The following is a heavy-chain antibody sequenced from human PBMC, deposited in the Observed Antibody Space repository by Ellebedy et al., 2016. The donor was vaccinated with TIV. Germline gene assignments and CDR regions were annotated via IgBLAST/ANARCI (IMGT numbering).Heavy chain of an antibody. Sequence: SETLSLTCTVSGGSISSYYWSWIRQPAGKGLEWIGRIYTSGSTNYNPSLKSRVTMSVDTSKNHFSLKLNSVTAADTAVYYCAGGDISTTPAGERNWFDPWGQGILVTVSS. V-gene: IGHV4-4*07. CDR2: IYTSGST. CDR1: GGSISSYY. CDR3: AGGDISTTPAGERNWFDP. J-gene: IGHJ5*02. D-gene: IGHD3-16*01.